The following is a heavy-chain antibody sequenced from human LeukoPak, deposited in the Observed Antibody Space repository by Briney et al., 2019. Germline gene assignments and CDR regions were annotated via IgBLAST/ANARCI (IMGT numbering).Heavy chain of an antibody. Sequence: PSETLSLTCTVSGGSISSYYWSWIRQPPGKGLEWIGYIYYSGSTNYNPSLKSRVTISVDTSKNQFSLKLSSVTAADTAVYYCARHGTTVVTLDYWSQGTLVTVSS. CDR3: ARHGTTVVTLDY. CDR1: GGSISSYY. CDR2: IYYSGST. V-gene: IGHV4-59*08. D-gene: IGHD4-23*01. J-gene: IGHJ4*02.